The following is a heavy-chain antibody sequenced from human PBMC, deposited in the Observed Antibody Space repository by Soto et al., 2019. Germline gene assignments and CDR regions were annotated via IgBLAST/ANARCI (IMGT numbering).Heavy chain of an antibody. CDR3: ARHISSGWSPATSIDY. D-gene: IGHD6-19*01. J-gene: IGHJ4*02. V-gene: IGHV1-69*13. CDR1: GGTFSSYA. Sequence: SVKVSCKASGGTFSSYAISWVRQAPGQGLEWMGGIIPIFGTANYAQKFQGRVTIIADESTSTAYMELSSLRSEDTAVYYCARHISSGWSPATSIDYWGQGTLVTVSS. CDR2: IIPIFGTA.